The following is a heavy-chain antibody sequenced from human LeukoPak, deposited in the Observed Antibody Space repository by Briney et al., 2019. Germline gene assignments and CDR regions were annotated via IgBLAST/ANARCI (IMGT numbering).Heavy chain of an antibody. V-gene: IGHV3-7*01. CDR3: ARGDFNDFGDYVDAFEI. Sequence: GGSLRLSCAASGFTFPSYWMSWVRQAPGKGLEWVANIKPDGSEKYCVDSVKGRFTISRDNTKNSLYLQMNSLRADDTAIYYCARGDFNDFGDYVDAFEIWGQGTMVTVSA. D-gene: IGHD4-17*01. CDR2: IKPDGSEK. CDR1: GFTFPSYW. J-gene: IGHJ3*02.